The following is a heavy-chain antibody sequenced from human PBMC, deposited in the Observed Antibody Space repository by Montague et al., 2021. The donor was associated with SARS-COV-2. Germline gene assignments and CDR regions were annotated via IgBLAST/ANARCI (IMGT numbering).Heavy chain of an antibody. D-gene: IGHD2-15*01. J-gene: IGHJ6*02. Sequence: SLRLSCAASGFTFSSYAMHWVRQAPGKGLEWVAVISYDGSNKYYADSVKGRFTISRDNSKNTLYLQMNSLRAEDTAVYYCARDLGGYYGMDVWGQGTTVTVS. CDR3: ARDLGGYYGMDV. CDR2: ISYDGSNK. V-gene: IGHV3-30*04. CDR1: GFTFSSYA.